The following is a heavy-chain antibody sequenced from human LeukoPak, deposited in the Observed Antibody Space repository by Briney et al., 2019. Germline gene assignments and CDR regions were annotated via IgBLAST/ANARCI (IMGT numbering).Heavy chain of an antibody. Sequence: ASVKVSCKASGYTFTTDGIAWVRQAPGQGLEWMGWISAHNGNTNYAQSLQGRVTMTTDTSTNTAYMELRSLRSDDTAVYYCARDGYFDLWGRGTLVTVSS. J-gene: IGHJ2*01. CDR2: ISAHNGNT. V-gene: IGHV1-18*01. CDR1: GYTFTTDG. CDR3: ARDGYFDL.